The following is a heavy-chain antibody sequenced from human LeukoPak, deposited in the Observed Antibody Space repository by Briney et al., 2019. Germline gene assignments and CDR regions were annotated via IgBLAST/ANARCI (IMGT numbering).Heavy chain of an antibody. Sequence: PGGSLRLSCAASGVTFSSYSMNCGRQAPGKGLEWGSSIISSSSYIYYADSVKGRFTISRDNTKNSLYLQMNSLRAEDTAVYYCARGIAAAGTLIWGQGTMVTVSS. CDR2: IISSSSYI. CDR1: GVTFSSYS. D-gene: IGHD6-13*01. J-gene: IGHJ3*02. V-gene: IGHV3-21*01. CDR3: ARGIAAAGTLI.